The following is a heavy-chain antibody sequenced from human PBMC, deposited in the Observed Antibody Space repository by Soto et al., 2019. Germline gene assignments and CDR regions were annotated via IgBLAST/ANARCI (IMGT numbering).Heavy chain of an antibody. D-gene: IGHD3-9*01. Sequence: SETLSLTCTVSGGSVSSGSYYWSWIRQPPGKGLEWIGYIYYSGSTNYNPSLKSRVTISVDTSKNQFSLKLSSVTAADTAVYYCARVYYDILTGYSWYFDYWGQGTLVTVSS. CDR2: IYYSGST. CDR1: GGSVSSGSYY. V-gene: IGHV4-61*01. J-gene: IGHJ4*02. CDR3: ARVYYDILTGYSWYFDY.